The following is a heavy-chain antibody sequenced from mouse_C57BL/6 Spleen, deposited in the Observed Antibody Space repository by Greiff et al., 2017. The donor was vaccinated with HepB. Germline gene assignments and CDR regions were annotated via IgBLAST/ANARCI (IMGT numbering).Heavy chain of an antibody. CDR2: IDPSDSYT. D-gene: IGHD1-1*01. CDR3: ARGDYGSSFDY. V-gene: IGHV1-59*01. J-gene: IGHJ2*01. CDR1: GYTFTSYW. Sequence: QVQLKESGAELVWPGTSVKLSCKASGYTFTSYWMHWVKQRPGQGLEWIGVIDPSDSYTNYNQKFKGKATLTVDTSSSTAYMQLSSLTSEDSAVYYCARGDYGSSFDYWGQGTTLTVSS.